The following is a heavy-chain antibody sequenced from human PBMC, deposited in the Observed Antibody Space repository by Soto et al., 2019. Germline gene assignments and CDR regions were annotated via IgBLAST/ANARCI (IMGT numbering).Heavy chain of an antibody. Sequence: ASVKVSCKASGYTFTSYYMHWVRQAPGQGLEWMGIINPSGGSTSYAQKFQGRVTMTRDTSTSTVYMELSSLRSEDTAVYYCARDAVNVLRFLEWLRGPKHHDNWFDPWGQGTLVTVSS. CDR3: ARDAVNVLRFLEWLRGPKHHDNWFDP. J-gene: IGHJ5*02. CDR2: INPSGGST. D-gene: IGHD3-3*01. CDR1: GYTFTSYY. V-gene: IGHV1-46*01.